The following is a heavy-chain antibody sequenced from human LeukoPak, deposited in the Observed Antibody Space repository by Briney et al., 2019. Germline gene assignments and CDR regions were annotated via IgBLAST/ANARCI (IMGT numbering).Heavy chain of an antibody. D-gene: IGHD6-13*01. Sequence: GASVKVSCKASGGTFNSYAISWVRQAPGQGLEWMGGIIPMSDTANYPQKFRGRLTITADIPTSTVYMELSSLRSEDTAVYYCAKDSSSWGTGDAFDIWGQGTMVTVSS. V-gene: IGHV1-69*06. J-gene: IGHJ3*02. CDR1: GGTFNSYA. CDR2: IIPMSDTA. CDR3: AKDSSSWGTGDAFDI.